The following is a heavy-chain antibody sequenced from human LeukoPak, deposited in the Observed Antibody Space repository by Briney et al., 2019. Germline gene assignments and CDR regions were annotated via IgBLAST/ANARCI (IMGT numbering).Heavy chain of an antibody. Sequence: GGSLRLSCAASGFXFSNYWISWVRQAPGKGQEWVANINQDGSEKSYVDSVEGRFTISRDNAKKSLYLHVNSLRAEDTAVYYCARDIYGGHDYWGQGTLLTVSS. D-gene: IGHD2-21*01. V-gene: IGHV3-7*04. CDR3: ARDIYGGHDY. CDR2: INQDGSEK. J-gene: IGHJ4*02. CDR1: GFXFSNYW.